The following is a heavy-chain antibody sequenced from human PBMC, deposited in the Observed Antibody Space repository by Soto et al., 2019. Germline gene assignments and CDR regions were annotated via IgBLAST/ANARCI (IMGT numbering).Heavy chain of an antibody. J-gene: IGHJ3*02. Sequence: GGSLRLSCAASGFTFSSYSMNWVRQAPGKGLEWVSYISSSSSTIYYADSVKGRFTISRDNAKNSLYLQMNSLRAEDTAVYYCARYPIYGGRAFDIWGHGTMVTVS. CDR3: ARYPIYGGRAFDI. CDR1: GFTFSSYS. CDR2: ISSSSSTI. D-gene: IGHD4-17*01. V-gene: IGHV3-48*01.